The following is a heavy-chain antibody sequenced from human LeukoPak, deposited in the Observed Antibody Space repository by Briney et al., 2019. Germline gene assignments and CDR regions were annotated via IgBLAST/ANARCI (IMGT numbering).Heavy chain of an antibody. V-gene: IGHV3-21*01. CDR1: GFTFSSYS. Sequence: GGSLRLSCAASGFTFSSYSMNWVRQAPGKGLEWVSSISSSSRYIYYADSVKVRFTISRDNAKNSLYLQISSLRAEDTAVYYCARVSRFLEWLFFDYWGQGTLVTVSS. CDR2: ISSSSRYI. J-gene: IGHJ4*02. CDR3: ARVSRFLEWLFFDY. D-gene: IGHD3-3*01.